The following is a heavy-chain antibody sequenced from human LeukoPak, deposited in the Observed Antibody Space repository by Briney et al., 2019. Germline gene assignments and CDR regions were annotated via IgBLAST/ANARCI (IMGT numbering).Heavy chain of an antibody. CDR1: GYTFTSYD. CDR3: ARLRYYYDSSGYLYAFDI. V-gene: IGHV1-8*03. D-gene: IGHD3-22*01. CDR2: MNPNSGNT. J-gene: IGHJ3*02. Sequence: ASVKVSCKASGYTFTSYDINWVRQATGQGLEWMGWMNPNSGNTGYAQKFQGRVTITRNTSISTAYMELRSLRSDDTAVYYCARLRYYYDSSGYLYAFDIWGQGTMVTVSS.